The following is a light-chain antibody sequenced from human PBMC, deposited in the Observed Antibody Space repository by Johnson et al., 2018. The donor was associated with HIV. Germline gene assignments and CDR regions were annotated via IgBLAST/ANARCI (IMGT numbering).Light chain of an antibody. CDR2: DNN. J-gene: IGLJ1*01. CDR3: GTWGSSLRVGF. V-gene: IGLV1-51*01. CDR1: SSNIGNNY. Sequence: QSVLTQPPSVSAAPGQKVNISCSGSSSNIGNNYVSWYQQLPGRAPKLLIYDNNKRPSGIPDRFSGSKSGTSATLGITGLQTGDEAEYYCGTWGSSLRVGFFGTWTKVTVL.